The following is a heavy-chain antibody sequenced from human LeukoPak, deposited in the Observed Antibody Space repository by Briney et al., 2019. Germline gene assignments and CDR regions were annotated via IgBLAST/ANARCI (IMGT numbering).Heavy chain of an antibody. CDR2: ISSSGSTI. CDR1: GFTFRSYE. CDR3: ARNPLSYYYDSSGYYYLGYYYYGMDV. D-gene: IGHD3-22*01. Sequence: GGSLTLSCAASGFTFRSYEMNWVRQAPAKGREWVSYISSSGSTIYYADSVKGRFTISRDNAKNSLYLQMNSLRAEDTAVYYCARNPLSYYYDSSGYYYLGYYYYGMDVWGQGTTVTVSS. J-gene: IGHJ6*02. V-gene: IGHV3-48*03.